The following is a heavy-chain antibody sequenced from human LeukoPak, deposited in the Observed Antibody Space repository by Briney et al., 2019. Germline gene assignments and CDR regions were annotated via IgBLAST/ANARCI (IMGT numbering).Heavy chain of an antibody. Sequence: PGGSMRLSYAASGFTFYTYAMSWVRQAPGKGLQWVAAISGSGGTTYYADSVKGRFTISRDNSKNTVYLQLSSLRAEDTAVYYCAKDPSDFLVDCWGQGTLVTVSS. V-gene: IGHV3-23*01. CDR1: GFTFYTYA. D-gene: IGHD2-21*02. CDR2: ISGSGGTT. CDR3: AKDPSDFLVDC. J-gene: IGHJ4*02.